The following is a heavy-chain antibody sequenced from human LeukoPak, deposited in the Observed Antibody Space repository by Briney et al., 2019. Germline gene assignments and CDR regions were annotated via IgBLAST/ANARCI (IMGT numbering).Heavy chain of an antibody. D-gene: IGHD3-3*01. J-gene: IGHJ5*02. CDR1: GGSFSGYY. CDR2: INHSGST. CDR3: ARGWRFLAANNWFDP. V-gene: IGHV4-34*01. Sequence: PSETLSLTCAVYGGSFSGYYWSWIRQPPGQGLEWIGEINHSGSTNYNPSLKSRVTISVDTSKNQFSLKLSSVTAADTAVYYCARGWRFLAANNWFDPWGQGTLVTVSS.